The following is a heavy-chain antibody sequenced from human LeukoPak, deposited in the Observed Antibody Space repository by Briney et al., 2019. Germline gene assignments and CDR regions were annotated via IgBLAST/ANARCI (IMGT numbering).Heavy chain of an antibody. CDR2: ISWDGGST. V-gene: IGHV3-43D*03. D-gene: IGHD4-23*01. CDR1: GFTFDDYA. Sequence: GGSLRLSYAASGFTFDDYAMHWVRQAPGKGLEWVSLISWDGGSTYYADSVKGRFTISRDNSKNSLYLQMNSLRAEDTALYYCAKDIPPTVVVGAFDIWGQGTMVTVSS. J-gene: IGHJ3*02. CDR3: AKDIPPTVVVGAFDI.